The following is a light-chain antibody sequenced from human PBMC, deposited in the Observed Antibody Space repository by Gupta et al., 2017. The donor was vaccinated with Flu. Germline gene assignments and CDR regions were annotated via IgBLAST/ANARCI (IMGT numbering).Light chain of an antibody. CDR2: LNSDGSH. J-gene: IGLJ2*01. Sequence: QLVLTQPPSASAPLGPSVKLTCTLSSGHSSYAIAWHQQQPEKGPRYLMKLNSDGSHSKGDGIPDRFSGSSSGAERYLTISSLQSEDEADYYCQTWGTGMVFGGGTKLTVL. CDR1: SGHSSYA. CDR3: QTWGTGMV. V-gene: IGLV4-69*01.